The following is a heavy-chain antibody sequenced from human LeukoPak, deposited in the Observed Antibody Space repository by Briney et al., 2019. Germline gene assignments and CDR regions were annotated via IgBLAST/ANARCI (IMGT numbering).Heavy chain of an antibody. V-gene: IGHV3-43*01. CDR2: ISWDGGST. J-gene: IGHJ4*02. CDR1: GFTFDDYT. Sequence: GGSLRLSCAASGFTFDDYTMHWVRQAPGKGLEWVSLISWDGGSTYYADSVKGRFTISRDNSKNTLYLQMNSLRAEDAAVYYCAKEGYCSGGSCDYFDYWGQGTLVTVSS. CDR3: AKEGYCSGGSCDYFDY. D-gene: IGHD2-15*01.